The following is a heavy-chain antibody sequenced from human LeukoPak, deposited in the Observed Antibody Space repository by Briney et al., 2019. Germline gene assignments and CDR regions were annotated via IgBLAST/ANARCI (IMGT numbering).Heavy chain of an antibody. J-gene: IGHJ4*02. CDR1: GGSISSYY. V-gene: IGHV4-59*01. CDR2: IYYSGTT. D-gene: IGHD6-13*01. Sequence: SETLCLTCTVSGGSISSYYWSWIRQPPGKGLEWIGYIYYSGTTNYNPSLKSRVTISVDTSKNQFSLKLSSVTAADTAVYYYARGVYIAAAQYGYWGPGTLVTVSS. CDR3: ARGVYIAAAQYGY.